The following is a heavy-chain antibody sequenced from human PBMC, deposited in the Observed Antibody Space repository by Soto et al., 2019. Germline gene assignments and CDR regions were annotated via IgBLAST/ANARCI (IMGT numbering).Heavy chain of an antibody. CDR1: GVSISSGNW. J-gene: IGHJ4*02. Sequence: PSETLSLTCAVSGVSISSGNWWTWVRQSPQRGLEYIGEIFHDGTANYNPSLKSRVTISVDTSKNQFSLKLSSVTAADTAVYYCAGWRSSTRREYYFDYWGQGTLVTVSS. D-gene: IGHD2-2*01. V-gene: IGHV4-4*02. CDR3: AGWRSSTRREYYFDY. CDR2: IFHDGTA.